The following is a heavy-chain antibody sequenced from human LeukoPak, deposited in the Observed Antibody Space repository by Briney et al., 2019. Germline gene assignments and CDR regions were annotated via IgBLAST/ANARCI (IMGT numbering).Heavy chain of an antibody. Sequence: PGGSLRLSCAASGFTFSSYAMSWVRQAPGKGLEWVSAISGSGGSTNYADSVKGRFTISRDNSKNTLYLQMNSLRAEDTAVYYCAIVIAVAGPLDYWGQGTLVTVSS. CDR2: ISGSGGST. D-gene: IGHD6-19*01. CDR3: AIVIAVAGPLDY. CDR1: GFTFSSYA. J-gene: IGHJ4*02. V-gene: IGHV3-23*01.